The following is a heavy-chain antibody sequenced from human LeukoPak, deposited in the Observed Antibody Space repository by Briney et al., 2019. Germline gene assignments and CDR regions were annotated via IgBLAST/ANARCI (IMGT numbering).Heavy chain of an antibody. CDR2: IKQDGSEK. V-gene: IGHV3-7*01. J-gene: IGHJ6*03. D-gene: IGHD1-26*01. Sequence: GGSLRLSCAASGFTFTDYWMSWVRQAPGKGLEWVANIKQDGSEKYYVDSVKGRFTISRDNAKNSLYLQMNRLRGEDTAVYYCARDTWAILGNYLDVWGKGTTVTVSS. CDR3: ARDTWAILGNYLDV. CDR1: GFTFTDYW.